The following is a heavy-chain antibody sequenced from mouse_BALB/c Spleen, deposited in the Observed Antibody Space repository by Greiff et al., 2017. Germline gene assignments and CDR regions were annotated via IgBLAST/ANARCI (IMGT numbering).Heavy chain of an antibody. CDR1: GFSLTSYG. D-gene: IGHD2-4*01. Sequence: VKLVESGPGLVQPSQSLSITCTASGFSLTSYGVHWVRQSPGKGLEWLGVIWSGGSTDYNAAFISRLSISKDNSKSQVFFKMNSLQANDTAIYYCDRGSTMITPFAYWGQGTLVTVSA. CDR3: DRGSTMITPFAY. CDR2: IWSGGST. J-gene: IGHJ3*01. V-gene: IGHV2-2*02.